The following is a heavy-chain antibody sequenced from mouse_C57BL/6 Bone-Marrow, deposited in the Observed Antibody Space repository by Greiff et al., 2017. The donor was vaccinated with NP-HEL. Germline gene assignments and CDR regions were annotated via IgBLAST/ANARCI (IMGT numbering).Heavy chain of an antibody. CDR1: GYSITSGYY. CDR2: ISYDGSN. J-gene: IGHJ2*01. V-gene: IGHV3-6*01. Sequence: DVKLVESGPGLVKPSQSLSLTCSVTGYSITSGYYWNWIRQFPGNKLEWMGYISYDGSNNYNPSLKNRISITRDTSKNQFFLKLNSVTTEDTATYYCARFGYWGQGTTLTVSS. CDR3: ARFGY.